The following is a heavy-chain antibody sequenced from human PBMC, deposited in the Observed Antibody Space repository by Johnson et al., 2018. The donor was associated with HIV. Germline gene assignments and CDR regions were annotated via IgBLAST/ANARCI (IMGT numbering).Heavy chain of an antibody. Sequence: VQLVESGGVVVQPGGSLRLSCAASGFTFDDYAMHWVRQAPGKGLEWVSLITWDGGSTFYADSVKGRFTISRDKSKDSLYLQMNSLRAEDTAVYYCAKDLLTLDAFDIWGQGTMVTVSS. CDR2: ITWDGGST. J-gene: IGHJ3*02. CDR1: GFTFDDYA. V-gene: IGHV3-43D*03. CDR3: AKDLLTLDAFDI.